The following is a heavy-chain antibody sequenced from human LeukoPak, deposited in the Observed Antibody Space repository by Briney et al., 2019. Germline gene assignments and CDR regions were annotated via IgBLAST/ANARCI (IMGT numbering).Heavy chain of an antibody. V-gene: IGHV3-74*01. CDR1: GFTFSSYW. J-gene: IGHJ4*02. D-gene: IGHD6-6*01. CDR3: ARAEYSSSSRHFDY. Sequence: GGSLRLSCAASGFTFSSYWMHWVRQAPGKGLLWVSRINSDGSSTNYADSVKGRFTISRDNAKNTLYLQMNSLRAEDTAVYYCARAEYSSSSRHFDYWGQGTLVTVSS. CDR2: INSDGSST.